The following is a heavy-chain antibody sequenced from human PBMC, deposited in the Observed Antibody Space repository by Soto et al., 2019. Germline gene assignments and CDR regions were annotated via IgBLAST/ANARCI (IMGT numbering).Heavy chain of an antibody. Sequence: QVPLVQSGAEVKKPGASVKVSCKASGYTFTSYGISWVRQAPGQGLEWMGWISAYNGNTNYAQKLQGRVTMTTDTSTSTAYMELRSLRSDDTAVYYCARDHHYYGSGSYLNSDYYYGMDVWGQGTTVTVSS. D-gene: IGHD3-10*01. CDR2: ISAYNGNT. CDR3: ARDHHYYGSGSYLNSDYYYGMDV. V-gene: IGHV1-18*01. J-gene: IGHJ6*02. CDR1: GYTFTSYG.